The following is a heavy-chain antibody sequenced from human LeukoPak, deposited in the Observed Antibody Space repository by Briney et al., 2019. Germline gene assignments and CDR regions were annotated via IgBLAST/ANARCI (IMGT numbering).Heavy chain of an antibody. D-gene: IGHD2-21*02. CDR3: ARVPGDGDAFDI. J-gene: IGHJ3*02. Sequence: GGSLRLSCAASGFTFSSYSVNWVRQAPGKGLEWVSYISSSSSTIYYADSVKGRFTISRDNAKNSLYLQMNSLRAEDTAVYYCARVPGDGDAFDIWGQGTMVTVSS. V-gene: IGHV3-48*01. CDR1: GFTFSSYS. CDR2: ISSSSSTI.